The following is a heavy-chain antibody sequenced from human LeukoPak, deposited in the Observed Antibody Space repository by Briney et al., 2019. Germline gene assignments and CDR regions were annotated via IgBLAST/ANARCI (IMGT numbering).Heavy chain of an antibody. D-gene: IGHD3-10*01. CDR1: GHTFTSYG. CDR2: ISAYNGNT. J-gene: IGHJ6*02. Sequence: ASVKVSCKASGHTFTSYGISWVRQAPGQGLEWMGWISAYNGNTNYAQKLQGRVTMTTDTSTSTAYMELRSLRSDDTAVYYCARHGSGSYAHGMDVWGQGTTVTVSS. V-gene: IGHV1-18*01. CDR3: ARHGSGSYAHGMDV.